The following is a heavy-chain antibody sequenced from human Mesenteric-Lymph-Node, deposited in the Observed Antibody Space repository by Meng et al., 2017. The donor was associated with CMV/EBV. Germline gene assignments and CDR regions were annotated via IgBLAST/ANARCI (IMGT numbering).Heavy chain of an antibody. CDR1: GFTFNRFW. J-gene: IGHJ4*02. CDR3: VTSKMVVVPSGLPATMTEY. D-gene: IGHD2-15*01. CDR2: INSDGTIT. V-gene: IGHV3-74*03. Sequence: GGSLRLSCAASGFTFNRFWMYWVRQVPGKGLLWVSHINSDGTITTYADSVKGRFTISRDNAQNTLFLQMNSLRDEDTAVYYCVTSKMVVVPSGLPATMTEYWGQGALVTVSS.